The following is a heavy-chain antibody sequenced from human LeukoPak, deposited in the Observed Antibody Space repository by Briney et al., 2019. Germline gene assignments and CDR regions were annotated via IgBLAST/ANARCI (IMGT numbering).Heavy chain of an antibody. Sequence: GGSLRLSCPASGFTFSSYWMSWVRQAPGKGLEWVANIKQDGSEKYYVDSVKDRFTISRDNAKNSLYLQMNSLRAEDTAVYYCARRVFSAYYFDYWGQGTLVTVSS. D-gene: IGHD3-16*01. CDR3: ARRVFSAYYFDY. CDR1: GFTFSSYW. V-gene: IGHV3-7*05. J-gene: IGHJ4*02. CDR2: IKQDGSEK.